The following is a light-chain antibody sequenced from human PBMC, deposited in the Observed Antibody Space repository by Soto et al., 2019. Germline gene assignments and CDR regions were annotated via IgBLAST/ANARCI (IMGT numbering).Light chain of an antibody. CDR1: QSISSW. CDR2: QAS. CDR3: QQYNTYWT. Sequence: DIQMTQSPSTLSASVGDRVTITCRASQSISSWLAWYQQKPGKAPKLLIYQASSLQSGAPSRFSGSGSGTEFTLTISSLHPDDFATYYCQQYNTYWTFGQGTKVDLK. V-gene: IGKV1-5*03. J-gene: IGKJ1*01.